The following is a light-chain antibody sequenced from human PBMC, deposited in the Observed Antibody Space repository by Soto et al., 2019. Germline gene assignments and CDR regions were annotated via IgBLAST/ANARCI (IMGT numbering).Light chain of an antibody. CDR2: GAS. CDR3: QQFNNWPRT. CDR1: QSVSTN. J-gene: IGKJ1*01. Sequence: EIVMTQSPATLSVSPGERATLSCKASQSVSTNLAWYQQKPGQAPRLLIYGASTRATGIPASISGSGSGTQFTLTISSLQSEDFAVYYCQQFNNWPRTFGQGTKVDIK. V-gene: IGKV3-15*01.